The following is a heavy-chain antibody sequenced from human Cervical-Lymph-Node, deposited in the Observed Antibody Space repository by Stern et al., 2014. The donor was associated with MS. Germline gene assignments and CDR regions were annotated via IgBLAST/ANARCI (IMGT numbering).Heavy chain of an antibody. CDR1: GFTFSSHA. V-gene: IGHV3-30*01. CDR3: AREGTNFGVAPYNYGMDV. CDR2: ISFDGREK. D-gene: IGHD3-3*01. Sequence: DQLVESGGGVVQPGRSLRLSCAASGFTFSSHAMHWVRQAPGKGLEWVAVISFDGREKYYSDSVKGRFTISRDNSGDTLNLQVNSLRGGDPAVYYGAREGTNFGVAPYNYGMDVWGQGTTVTF. J-gene: IGHJ6*02.